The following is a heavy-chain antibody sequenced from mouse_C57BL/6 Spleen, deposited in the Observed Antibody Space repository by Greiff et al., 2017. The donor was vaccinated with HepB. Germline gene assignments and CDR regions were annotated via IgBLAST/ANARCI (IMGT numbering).Heavy chain of an antibody. CDR1: GFSFNTYA. CDR2: IRSKSNNYAT. V-gene: IGHV10-1*01. D-gene: IGHD2-1*01. J-gene: IGHJ4*01. CDR3: VRNYGNHYAMDY. Sequence: GGGLVQPKGSLKLSCAASGFSFNTYAMNWVRQAPGKGLEWVARIRSKSNNYATYYADSVKDRFTISRDDSESMLYLQMNNLKTEDTAMYYCVRNYGNHYAMDYWGQGTSVTVSS.